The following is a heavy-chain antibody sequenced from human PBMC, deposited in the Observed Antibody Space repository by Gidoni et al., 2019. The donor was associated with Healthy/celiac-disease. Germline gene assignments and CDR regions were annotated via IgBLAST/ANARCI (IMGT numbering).Heavy chain of an antibody. CDR3: ALSWTIFGVVIHNGMDV. Sequence: EVQLLASGGGLVQPGGSLRLSCAASGFTFSSYAMSWVRQAPGKGLEWVSAISGSGGSTYYADSVKGRFTISRDNSKNTLYLQMNSLRAEDTAVYYCALSWTIFGVVIHNGMDVWGQGTTVTVSS. CDR1: GFTFSSYA. CDR2: ISGSGGST. J-gene: IGHJ6*02. D-gene: IGHD3-3*01. V-gene: IGHV3-23*01.